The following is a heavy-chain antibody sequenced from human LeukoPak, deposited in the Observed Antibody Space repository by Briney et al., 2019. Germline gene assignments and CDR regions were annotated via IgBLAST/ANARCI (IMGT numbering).Heavy chain of an antibody. CDR3: ARHSGHSSWYYGLDV. CDR2: IIPIDDST. V-gene: IGHV1-69*13. J-gene: IGHJ6*02. D-gene: IGHD6-13*01. CDR1: GGTFSNHT. Sequence: SVKVSCKASGGTFSNHTFSWVRQAPGQGLEWMGGIIPIDDSTNYVQKFQDRVMITADEATNIIYMELGSLKSEDTAEYYCARHSGHSSWYYGLDVWGQGTTVIVSS.